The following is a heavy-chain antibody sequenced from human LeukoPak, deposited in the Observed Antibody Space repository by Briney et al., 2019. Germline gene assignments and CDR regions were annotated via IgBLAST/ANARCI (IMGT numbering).Heavy chain of an antibody. CDR1: GFTVGDKY. CDR3: AVLTTGWRFQH. V-gene: IGHV3-53*01. Sequence: PGGSLRLSCAVSGFTVGDKYMSWVRQAQGKGLECVSLIYGGGDTYYADSVKGRFTISRDNSKNTLYVQMNSLRAEDTAVYYCAVLTTGWRFQHWGQGTLVTVSS. D-gene: IGHD6-19*01. J-gene: IGHJ1*01. CDR2: IYGGGDT.